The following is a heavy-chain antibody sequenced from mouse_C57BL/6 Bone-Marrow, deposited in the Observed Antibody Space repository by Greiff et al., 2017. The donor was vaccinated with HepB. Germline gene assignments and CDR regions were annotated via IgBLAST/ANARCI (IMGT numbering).Heavy chain of an antibody. J-gene: IGHJ4*01. D-gene: IGHD4-1*01. Sequence: EVKLMESGPELVKPGASVKIPCKASGYTFTDYNMEWVKQSHGKSLEWIGDINPNNGGTIYNQKFKGKATLTVDKSSSTAYMESRSLTSEDTAVYYCARLGIYYAMDYWGQGTSVTVSS. CDR2: INPNNGGT. CDR3: ARLGIYYAMDY. V-gene: IGHV1-18*01. CDR1: GYTFTDYN.